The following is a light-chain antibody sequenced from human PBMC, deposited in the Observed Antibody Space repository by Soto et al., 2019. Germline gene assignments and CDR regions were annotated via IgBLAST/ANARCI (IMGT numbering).Light chain of an antibody. V-gene: IGKV3-15*01. CDR3: QQYNNWWPPYT. J-gene: IGKJ2*01. CDR2: GTS. CDR1: QSVSSN. Sequence: EIVLTQSPATLSVSPGERATLSCRASQSVSSNLAWYQQKPGQTPRLLMYGTSTRATGIPARFSGSGSGTEFTLTISSLQSEDFAVYYCQQYNNWWPPYTFGQGTKLEIK.